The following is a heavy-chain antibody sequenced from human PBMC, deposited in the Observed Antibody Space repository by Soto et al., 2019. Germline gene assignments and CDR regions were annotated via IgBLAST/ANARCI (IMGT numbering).Heavy chain of an antibody. V-gene: IGHV3-23*01. D-gene: IGHD3-22*01. CDR2: ISGSGDGT. Sequence: EVQLLESGGGLVQPGGSLRLSCAASGITISNYPMRWVRQAPGTGLDWVSGISGSGDGTYYADSAKGRFTISKVISKNSLSLQLDLLRVEDTAVYFCLKDDGGYPSTAPHWGQGTLVTVSS. CDR1: GITISNYP. CDR3: LKDDGGYPSTAPH. J-gene: IGHJ4*02.